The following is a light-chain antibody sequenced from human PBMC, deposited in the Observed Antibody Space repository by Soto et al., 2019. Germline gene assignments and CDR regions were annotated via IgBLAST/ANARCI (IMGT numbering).Light chain of an antibody. CDR3: QQYNRYWT. J-gene: IGKJ1*01. CDR2: DAS. CDR1: QNIRSR. Sequence: DFQITQSPSTLSASVGDRVPLTCRASQNIRSRLAWFQQKPGKAPKLLIYDASSLESGVPSRFSGSGSETEFTLTISSLLPDDFATYYCQQYNRYWTFGQGTKVDI. V-gene: IGKV1-5*01.